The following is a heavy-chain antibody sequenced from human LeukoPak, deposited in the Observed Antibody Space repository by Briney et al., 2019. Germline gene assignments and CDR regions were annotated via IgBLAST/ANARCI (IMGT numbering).Heavy chain of an antibody. CDR3: ARAYSGAYRAGDY. V-gene: IGHV3-7*01. CDR2: IKEDGSEK. D-gene: IGHD1-26*01. Sequence: GGSLRLSCAASGFTFSDYWMTWVRQAPGKGLEWVADIKEDGSEKYHVDSVKGRFAISRDNAKNSLYLQMTSLRAEDTAVYYCARAYSGAYRAGDYWGQGTLVTVSS. CDR1: GFTFSDYW. J-gene: IGHJ4*02.